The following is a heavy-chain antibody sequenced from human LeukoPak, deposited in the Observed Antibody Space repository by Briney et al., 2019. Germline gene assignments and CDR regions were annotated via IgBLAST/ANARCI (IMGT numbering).Heavy chain of an antibody. J-gene: IGHJ4*02. CDR1: GYTFTSYG. CDR3: AREDLAVAGTDVSVDD. V-gene: IGHV1-18*01. Sequence: EASVKVSCKSSGYTFTSYGISGVRQAPAQGLEGMGWISAYNGSTNYAQKLQGRVTTTTDTSTRTAYMGLRSLRSDDTGLYYCAREDLAVAGTDVSVDDWGEGCPVSVSS. D-gene: IGHD6-19*01. CDR2: ISAYNGST.